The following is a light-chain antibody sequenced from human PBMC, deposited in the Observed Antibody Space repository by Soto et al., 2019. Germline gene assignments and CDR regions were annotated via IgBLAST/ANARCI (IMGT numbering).Light chain of an antibody. CDR3: QQRSDRPPWT. CDR2: DAS. V-gene: IGKV3-11*01. J-gene: IGKJ1*01. CDR1: QSVSSF. Sequence: EIVLTQSPATLSLSPGERATLSCRASQSVSSFSAWYQQRPGQSPRLLIYDASNRATGVPARFSGSGSGTDFTLTISSLEPEDFGVYYCQQRSDRPPWTFGQGTKVEI.